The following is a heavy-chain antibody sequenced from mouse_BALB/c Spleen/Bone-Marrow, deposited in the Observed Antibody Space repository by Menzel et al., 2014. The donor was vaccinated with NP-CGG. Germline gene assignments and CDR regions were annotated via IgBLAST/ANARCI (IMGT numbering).Heavy chain of an antibody. J-gene: IGHJ3*01. CDR2: INLYNGAT. D-gene: IGHD2-1*01. V-gene: IGHV1-31*01. CDR3: ARKGNYGWFAY. CDR1: GYSFTAYY. Sequence: EVQLQESGPELVKPGASVKISCKASGYSFTAYYIHWVKQSHVKSLEWIGRINLYNGATSYNQNFKDKASLTVDKSSSTAYMELHSLTSEDSAVYYCARKGNYGWFAYWGQGTLVTVSA.